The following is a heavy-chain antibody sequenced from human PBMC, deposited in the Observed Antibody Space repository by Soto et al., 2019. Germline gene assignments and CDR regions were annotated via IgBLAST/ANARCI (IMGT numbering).Heavy chain of an antibody. CDR3: VKGERRAYYFDY. D-gene: IGHD1-1*01. Sequence: GGSLRLSCAASGFTFRSYAMNWVRQAPGKGLEWVAVISSDGNNKYSIASVKGRFTISSDNSENTLYLQMNSLRAEDTAVYYCVKGERRAYYFDYWGQGTPVTVSS. J-gene: IGHJ4*02. V-gene: IGHV3-30*18. CDR2: ISSDGNNK. CDR1: GFTFRSYA.